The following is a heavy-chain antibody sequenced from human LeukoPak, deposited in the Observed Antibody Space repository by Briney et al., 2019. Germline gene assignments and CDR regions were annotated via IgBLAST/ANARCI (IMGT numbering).Heavy chain of an antibody. CDR1: EFTFTTYG. D-gene: IGHD1-1*01. Sequence: SGGPLRLSCAASEFTFTTYGMHWVRQAPGKGLEWVAFIYYDGSNIYYADYVKGRFTISRDISKNTLYLQMDSLRAEDTAIYYCARDWKTNSFDYWGQGTLVTVSS. V-gene: IGHV3-33*01. J-gene: IGHJ4*02. CDR3: ARDWKTNSFDY. CDR2: IYYDGSNI.